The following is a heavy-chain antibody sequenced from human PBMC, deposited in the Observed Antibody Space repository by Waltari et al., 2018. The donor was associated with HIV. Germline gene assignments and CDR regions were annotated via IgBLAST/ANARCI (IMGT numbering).Heavy chain of an antibody. CDR1: GSSISSRYS. CDR2: IYRTGTT. Sequence: QVRLQASGPGLVKPSETLSLTCSVSGSSISSRYSWGWIRQAPGKGLEWIGSIYRTGTTYYNPSLKSRVSVSLNMSKNQFSLKLSSVTAADTAVYYCARDQDYYDSSGYTCYAFDPWGQGTMVIVSS. CDR3: ARDQDYYDSSGYTCYAFDP. D-gene: IGHD3-22*01. J-gene: IGHJ3*01. V-gene: IGHV4-38-2*02.